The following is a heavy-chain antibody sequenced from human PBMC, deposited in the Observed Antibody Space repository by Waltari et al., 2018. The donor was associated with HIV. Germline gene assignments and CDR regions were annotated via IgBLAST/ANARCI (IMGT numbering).Heavy chain of an antibody. J-gene: IGHJ4*02. Sequence: EVQLLESGGGLVQPGGSLRLACAASGFRFSNYAMSWVRQAPGKGLEWVAVVRDIDSTYYVDSVKGRFIISRDDSKDSLYLQMNSLIVEDTAVYDCAKDDRASRGLDDWGQGTLVTVSS. CDR3: AKDDRASRGLDD. V-gene: IGHV3-23*01. D-gene: IGHD5-12*01. CDR2: VRDIDST. CDR1: GFRFSNYA.